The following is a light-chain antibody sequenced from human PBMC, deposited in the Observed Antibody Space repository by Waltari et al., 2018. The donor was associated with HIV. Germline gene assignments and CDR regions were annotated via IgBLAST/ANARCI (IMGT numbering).Light chain of an antibody. CDR1: SSRIDINT. CDR3: AAWDDRLSVV. Sequence: QSVLTQPPSASGTPGQRVPISCSGRSSRIDINTVTWYQHRPGTAPKLLIYNNNQRPSGVPDRFSGSKSGTSASLAISGLQSEDEADYFCAAWDDRLSVVFGGGTKLTVL. V-gene: IGLV1-44*01. J-gene: IGLJ3*02. CDR2: NNN.